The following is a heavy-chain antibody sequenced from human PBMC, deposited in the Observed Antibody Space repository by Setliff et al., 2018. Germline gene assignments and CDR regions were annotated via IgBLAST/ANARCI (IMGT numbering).Heavy chain of an antibody. Sequence: GASVKVSCKASGYIFKSYGITWVRQAPGQGLEWMGWINNYNTNTKYAQKLQGRVTMTTDTSTSTAYMELRSLRSDDTAVYYCARINFYVSSGYYYAPDYWGQGTLVTVSS. CDR2: INNYNTNT. CDR3: ARINFYVSSGYYYAPDY. CDR1: GYIFKSYG. V-gene: IGHV1-18*01. J-gene: IGHJ4*02. D-gene: IGHD3-22*01.